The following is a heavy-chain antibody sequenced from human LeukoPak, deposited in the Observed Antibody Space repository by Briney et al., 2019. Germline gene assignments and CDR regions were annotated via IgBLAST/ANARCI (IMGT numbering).Heavy chain of an antibody. CDR3: VAVTYTNYDDFDY. V-gene: IGHV1-46*01. CDR1: GYTFTSYY. Sequence: ASVKVSCKASGYTFTSYYMHWVRQAPGQGLEWMGIINPSGGSTSYAQKFQGRVTMTRDTSISTAYMELSSLRSDDTAVYYCVAVTYTNYDDFDYWGQGTLVTVSS. D-gene: IGHD4-4*01. CDR2: INPSGGST. J-gene: IGHJ4*02.